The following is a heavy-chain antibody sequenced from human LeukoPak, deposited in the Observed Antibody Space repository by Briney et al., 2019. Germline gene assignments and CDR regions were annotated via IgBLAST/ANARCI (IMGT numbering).Heavy chain of an antibody. V-gene: IGHV3-48*01. CDR1: GFSFSNYN. CDR3: AKGVLRSITIFGVVIAPSDY. D-gene: IGHD3-3*01. CDR2: ISSGSSTK. J-gene: IGHJ4*02. Sequence: GGSLRLSCTASGFSFSNYNMNWVRQAPGKGLEWVSSISSGSSTKYYTDSVKGRFTISRDNSKNTLYLQMNSLRAEDTAVYYCAKGVLRSITIFGVVIAPSDYWGQGTLVTVSS.